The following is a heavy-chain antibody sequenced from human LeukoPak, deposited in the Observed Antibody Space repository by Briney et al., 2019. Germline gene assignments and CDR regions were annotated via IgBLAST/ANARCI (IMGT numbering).Heavy chain of an antibody. CDR2: IRNKVNSYTT. J-gene: IGHJ3*01. CDR3: ARALQYSSGWSHAFDV. V-gene: IGHV3-72*01. Sequence: GGSLRLSCAASGFTFSDHYMDWVRQAPGKGLEWVGRIRNKVNSYTTEYAASVKGRFTISRDDSKNSLYLQMNSLKTADTAVYFCARALQYSSGWSHAFDVWGQGTVVTVSS. CDR1: GFTFSDHY. D-gene: IGHD6-19*01.